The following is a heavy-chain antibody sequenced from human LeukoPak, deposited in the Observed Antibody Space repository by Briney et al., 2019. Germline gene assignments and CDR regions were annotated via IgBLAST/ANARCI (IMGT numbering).Heavy chain of an antibody. CDR1: GYTFTSYD. V-gene: IGHV1-8*01. J-gene: IGHJ4*02. Sequence: ASVKVSCKASGYTFTSYDINWVRQATGQRLERMGWMNPNSGNTGYAQKFQGRVTMTRNTSISTAYMELSSLRSEDTAVYYCARLYSGYDWDYGTDYWGQGTLVTVSS. CDR3: ARLYSGYDWDYGTDY. CDR2: MNPNSGNT. D-gene: IGHD5-12*01.